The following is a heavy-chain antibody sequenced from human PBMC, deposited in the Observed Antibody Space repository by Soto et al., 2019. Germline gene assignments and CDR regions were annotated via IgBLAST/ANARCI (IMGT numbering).Heavy chain of an antibody. Sequence: PSETLSLTCTVSGDSVSSDSYYWTWIRQPPGKGLEWIGYIFSGGSTKYNPSLKSRVTISLDTSSNQFSLELTSVTAADTAVYYCERDIRGCRRPFDYWGPGTLVTVS. CDR1: GDSVSSDSYY. D-gene: IGHD5-12*01. V-gene: IGHV4-61*01. J-gene: IGHJ4*02. CDR2: IFSGGST. CDR3: ERDIRGCRRPFDY.